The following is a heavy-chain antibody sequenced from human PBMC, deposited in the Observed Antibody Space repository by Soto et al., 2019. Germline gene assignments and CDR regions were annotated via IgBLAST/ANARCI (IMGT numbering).Heavy chain of an antibody. Sequence: SETLSLTCTVSGGSVSSESHYWSWIRQTPGKGLAWIGYIYYTGSTNYNPSLKGRVTMSVDTSRDQVSQRLRSVTRADTAVYYCARESGYRYVSYWGQGTLVTVSS. V-gene: IGHV4-61*01. J-gene: IGHJ4*02. CDR1: GGSVSSESHY. D-gene: IGHD5-18*01. CDR2: IYYTGST. CDR3: ARESGYRYVSY.